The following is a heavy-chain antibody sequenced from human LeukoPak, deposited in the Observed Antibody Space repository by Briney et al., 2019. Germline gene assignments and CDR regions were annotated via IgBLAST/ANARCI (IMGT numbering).Heavy chain of an antibody. CDR1: GGSISSSSYY. J-gene: IGHJ4*02. Sequence: PSETLSLTCTVSGGSISSSSYYWGWIRQPPGKGLEWIGSIYYSGSTYYNPSLKSRVTISVDTSKNQFSLKLSSVTAADTAVYYCARVRGSSTKNYYFDYWGQGTLVTVSS. V-gene: IGHV4-39*01. D-gene: IGHD2-2*01. CDR2: IYYSGST. CDR3: ARVRGSSTKNYYFDY.